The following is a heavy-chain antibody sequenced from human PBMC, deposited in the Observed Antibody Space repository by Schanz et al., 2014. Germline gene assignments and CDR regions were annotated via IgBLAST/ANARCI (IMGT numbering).Heavy chain of an antibody. D-gene: IGHD6-19*01. CDR3: ARGGYSSGWYDRDIAHFDY. J-gene: IGHJ4*02. Sequence: QVQLVQSGAEVKKPGASVKVSCKASGYDFHIYAYSWVRQAPGQGLEWMGWISPYNGNTNYAPKVQGRVTVTTDTATSTVYMELRSLTSDDTAVYYCARGGYSSGWYDRDIAHFDYWGQGTLVTVSS. V-gene: IGHV1-18*01. CDR2: ISPYNGNT. CDR1: GYDFHIYA.